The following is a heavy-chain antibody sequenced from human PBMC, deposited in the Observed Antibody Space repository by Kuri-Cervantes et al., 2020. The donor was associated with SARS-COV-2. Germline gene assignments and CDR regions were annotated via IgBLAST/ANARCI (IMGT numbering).Heavy chain of an antibody. J-gene: IGHJ4*02. CDR3: AKAPSRGGSPFYFDY. V-gene: IGHV3-23*01. CDR2: ISGTGGTT. D-gene: IGHD6-25*01. Sequence: GGSLRLSCAASGFTFSNYAMSWVRQAPGRGLEWVSAISGTGGTTYYADSVEGRFTISRDNSNNNLFLLMSSLRVEDSAVYFCAKAPSRGGSPFYFDYWGQGTLVTVSS. CDR1: GFTFSNYA.